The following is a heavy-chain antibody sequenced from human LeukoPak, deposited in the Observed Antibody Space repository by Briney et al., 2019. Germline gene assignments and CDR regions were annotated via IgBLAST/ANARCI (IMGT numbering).Heavy chain of an antibody. Sequence: PGGSLRLSCAASGFTFSSCAMSWVRQAPGKGLEWVSGISGSGGSTYYADSVEGRFTISRDNSKNTLYLQMNSLRAEDTAVYYCARSGSFSPTYYFDYWGQGTLVTVSS. CDR3: ARSGSFSPTYYFDY. CDR2: ISGSGGST. D-gene: IGHD1-26*01. CDR1: GFTFSSCA. V-gene: IGHV3-23*01. J-gene: IGHJ4*02.